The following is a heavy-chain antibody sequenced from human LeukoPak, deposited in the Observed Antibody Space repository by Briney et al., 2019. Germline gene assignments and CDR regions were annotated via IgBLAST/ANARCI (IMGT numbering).Heavy chain of an antibody. Sequence: SETLSLTCTVSGGSISTYYWSWIRQPPGKGLEWIGYIYYSGITNYNPSLKSRVTISVDTSKNQFSLKLSSVTAADTAVYYCARYTSSWFDSWGQGTLVTVSS. CDR1: GGSISTYY. J-gene: IGHJ5*01. CDR2: IYYSGIT. V-gene: IGHV4-59*01. CDR3: ARYTSSWFDS. D-gene: IGHD6-13*01.